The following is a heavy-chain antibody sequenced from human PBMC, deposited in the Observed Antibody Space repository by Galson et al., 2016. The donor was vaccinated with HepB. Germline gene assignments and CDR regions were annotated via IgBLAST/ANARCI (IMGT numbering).Heavy chain of an antibody. J-gene: IGHJ4*02. D-gene: IGHD5-18*01. CDR2: MNPKSGNT. CDR1: GYTFTSSD. V-gene: IGHV1-8*01. CDR3: AREIPRKQLWLRFGYFDS. Sequence: SCKASGYTFTSSDINWVRQATGQGLEWMGWMNPKSGNTGYAQKFQGRVTMTRDTSISTAYMELSSLRSEDTAVYYCAREIPRKQLWLRFGYFDSWGQGTLFTVSS.